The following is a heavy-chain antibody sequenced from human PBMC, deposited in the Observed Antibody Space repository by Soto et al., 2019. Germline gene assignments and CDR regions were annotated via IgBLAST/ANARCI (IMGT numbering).Heavy chain of an antibody. Sequence: EVQLLESGGGLVQPGGSLRLSCAASGFTFSSYAMSWVRQAPGKGLEWVSAISGSGGSTYYADSVKGRFTISRDNSKNTLYVKMNSLRADDTAVYYCAKFVGATRSGAFDIWGQGTMVTVSS. CDR2: ISGSGGST. CDR3: AKFVGATRSGAFDI. V-gene: IGHV3-23*01. D-gene: IGHD1-26*01. J-gene: IGHJ3*02. CDR1: GFTFSSYA.